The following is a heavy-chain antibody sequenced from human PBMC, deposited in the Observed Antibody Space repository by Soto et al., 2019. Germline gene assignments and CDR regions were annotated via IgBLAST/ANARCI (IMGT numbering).Heavy chain of an antibody. CDR2: IIPIFGTA. J-gene: IGHJ5*02. D-gene: IGHD3-10*01. V-gene: IGHV1-69*01. CDR1: GGTFSSYA. Sequence: QVQLVQSGAEVKKPGSSVKVSCKASGGTFSSYAITWVRQAPGQGLEWMGGIIPIFGTANYAQKFQGRVTITADESKSTAYMELSSLRSEDTAVYYCASGILTMVRGVIGWFDPWGQGTLVTVSS. CDR3: ASGILTMVRGVIGWFDP.